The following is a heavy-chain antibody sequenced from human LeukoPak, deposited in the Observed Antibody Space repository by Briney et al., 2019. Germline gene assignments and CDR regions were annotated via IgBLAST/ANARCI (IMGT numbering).Heavy chain of an antibody. J-gene: IGHJ4*02. D-gene: IGHD3-10*01. CDR1: GGSISSYY. Sequence: SETLPLTCTVSGGSISSYYWSWIRQPAGKGLEWIGRIYTSGSTNYNPSLKSRVTMSVDTSKNQFSLKLSSVTAADTAVYYCARQAYGGGFGERDTQFDYWGQGTLVTVSS. V-gene: IGHV4-4*07. CDR2: IYTSGST. CDR3: ARQAYGGGFGERDTQFDY.